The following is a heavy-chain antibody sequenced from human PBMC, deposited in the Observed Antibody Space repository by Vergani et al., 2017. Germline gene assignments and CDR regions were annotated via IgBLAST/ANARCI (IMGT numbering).Heavy chain of an antibody. CDR3: ARDPIKVRPDYFEH. Sequence: QVQVVESGGGVVQPGRSLRLSCVASGFIFSDYDMHWVRQAPGKGLEWVAVVSIDGGTKFYADSVKGRFTISRDNSKNTLYLQMDSLRGDDTAVYFCARDPIKVRPDYFEHWGQGTLVTVSS. D-gene: IGHD3-9*01. CDR1: GFIFSDYD. V-gene: IGHV3-30*04. CDR2: VSIDGGTK. J-gene: IGHJ4*02.